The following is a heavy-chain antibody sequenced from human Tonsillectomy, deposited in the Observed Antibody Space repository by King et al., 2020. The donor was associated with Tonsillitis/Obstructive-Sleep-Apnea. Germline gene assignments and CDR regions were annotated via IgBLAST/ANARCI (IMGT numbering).Heavy chain of an antibody. CDR1: GYTFTSHH. D-gene: IGHD2-15*01. V-gene: IGHV1-46*01. Sequence: QLVQSGAEVKEVGASVKISCKASGYTFTSHHMHLVRQSPGQRLEWMGIINPCGGSTYYSQMFKGRGTMTRATSTSTVYMEVSSLRIEDTAVYFCARAERGSGDYWGQGTLVTVSS. CDR3: ARAERGSGDY. CDR2: INPCGGST. J-gene: IGHJ4*02.